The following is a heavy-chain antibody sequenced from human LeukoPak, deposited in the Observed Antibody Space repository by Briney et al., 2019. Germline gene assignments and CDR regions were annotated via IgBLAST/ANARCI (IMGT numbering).Heavy chain of an antibody. D-gene: IGHD4-23*01. CDR3: ARGGGGNSGDY. V-gene: IGHV3-23*01. J-gene: IGHJ4*02. CDR1: GFTFSSYA. Sequence: PGGSLRLSCAASGFTFSSYAMSWVRQAPGKGLEWVSAISGSGGSTYYADSVKGRFTISRDNAKNSLYLQMNSLRAEDTAVYYCARGGGGNSGDYWGQGTLVTVSS. CDR2: ISGSGGST.